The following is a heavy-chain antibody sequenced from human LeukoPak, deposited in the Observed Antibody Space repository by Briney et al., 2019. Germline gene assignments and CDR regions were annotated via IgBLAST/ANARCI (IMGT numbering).Heavy chain of an antibody. CDR2: INSDGSST. D-gene: IGHD1-1*01. CDR1: GFTFSSYW. J-gene: IGHJ3*02. Sequence: GGSLRLSCAASGFTFSSYWMHWVRQAPGKGLVWVSRINSDGSSTSYADSVKGRFTISRDNSKNTLYLQMNSLRAEDTAVYYCAKGNGQGSSDDAFDIWGQGTMVTVSS. V-gene: IGHV3-74*01. CDR3: AKGNGQGSSDDAFDI.